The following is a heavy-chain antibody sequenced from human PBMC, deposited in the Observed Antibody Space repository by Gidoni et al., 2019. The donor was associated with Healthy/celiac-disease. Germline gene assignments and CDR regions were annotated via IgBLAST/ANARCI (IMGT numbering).Heavy chain of an antibody. CDR3: AKSGYSSSWYFDY. J-gene: IGHJ4*02. V-gene: IGHV3-30*18. CDR1: GFPFSSDG. Sequence: QVQLVESGGGVVQPGRSLRLSCAASGFPFSSDGLHWVRQAPGKGLEWVAVISYDGSNKYYADSVKGRFTISRDNSKNTLYLQMNSLRAEDTAVYYCAKSGYSSSWYFDYWGQGTLVTVSS. CDR2: ISYDGSNK. D-gene: IGHD6-13*01.